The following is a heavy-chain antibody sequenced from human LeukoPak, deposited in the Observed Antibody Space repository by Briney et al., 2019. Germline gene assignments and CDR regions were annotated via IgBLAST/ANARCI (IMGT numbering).Heavy chain of an antibody. CDR3: ARDATRGIGGSYDLDF. D-gene: IGHD3-16*01. V-gene: IGHV1-46*01. CDR2: LNPSRGTT. J-gene: IGHJ4*02. Sequence: GASVKLSCKASGYNFSSYYIQWVRQDPGQGLEWMGLLNPSRGTTAYAPKFQGRVTMTRDTSSNTVYVELRGLRSDDTAIYYCARDATRGIGGSYDLDFWGQGSLVTVSS. CDR1: GYNFSSYY.